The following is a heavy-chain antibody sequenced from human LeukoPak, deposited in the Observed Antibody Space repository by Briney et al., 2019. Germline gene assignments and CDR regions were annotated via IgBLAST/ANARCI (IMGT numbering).Heavy chain of an antibody. D-gene: IGHD3-9*01. CDR3: ARAHILTGYAFDY. V-gene: IGHV4-59*01. J-gene: IGHJ4*02. CDR2: IYYSGST. CDR1: GGSISSYY. Sequence: SETLSLTCTVSGGSISSYYWSWIRQPPGKGLEWIGYIYYSGSTNYNPSLKSRVTISVDTSKNQFSLKLSPVTAADTAVYYCARAHILTGYAFDYWGQGTLVTVSS.